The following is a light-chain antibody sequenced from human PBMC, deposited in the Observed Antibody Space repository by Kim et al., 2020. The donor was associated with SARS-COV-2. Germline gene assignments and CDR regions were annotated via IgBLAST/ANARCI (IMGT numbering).Light chain of an antibody. J-gene: IGLJ2*01. CDR3: QAWDSSAVV. CDR1: KLGDKY. V-gene: IGLV3-1*01. Sequence: VSPGQTASITCSGDKLGDKYACWYQKKPGQSPVLVIYQDSKRPSGIPERFSGSNSGNTATLTISGTQAMDEADYYCQAWDSSAVVFGGGTQLTVL. CDR2: QDS.